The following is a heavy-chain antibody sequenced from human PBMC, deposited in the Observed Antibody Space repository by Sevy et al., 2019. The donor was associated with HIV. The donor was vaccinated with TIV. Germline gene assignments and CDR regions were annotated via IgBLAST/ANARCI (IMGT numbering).Heavy chain of an antibody. D-gene: IGHD3-16*01. J-gene: IGHJ5*02. CDR3: AKGRARGNSWFDP. Sequence: SETLSLTCTISGGSINNGGYYWTWIRQFPGKGLEGIGYIFTSGSTDSNPSLMSRVDISLHSSQRHFTLNLRSVTAADTAVYYCAKGRARGNSWFDPWGQGILVTVSS. CDR2: IFTSGST. CDR1: GGSINNGGYY. V-gene: IGHV4-31*03.